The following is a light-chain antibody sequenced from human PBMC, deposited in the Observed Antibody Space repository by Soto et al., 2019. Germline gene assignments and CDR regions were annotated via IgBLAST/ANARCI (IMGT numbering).Light chain of an antibody. CDR3: QQYIDSPRT. CDR2: GVS. V-gene: IGKV3-20*01. J-gene: IGKJ1*01. Sequence: EIVLTQSPGTLALSLGDGATLSCRASQTVNRNYLAWYHQKPGQPPRLLIYGVSNRATGVPDRFSGGGSGTEFTLTIVSLEPDDFGTYYCQQYIDSPRTFGQGTRVAVK. CDR1: QTVNRNY.